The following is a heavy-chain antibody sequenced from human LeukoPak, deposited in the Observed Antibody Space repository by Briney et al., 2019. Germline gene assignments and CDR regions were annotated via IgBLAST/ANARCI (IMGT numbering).Heavy chain of an antibody. CDR2: IYYSGST. D-gene: IGHD6-13*01. V-gene: IGHV4-59*01. CDR3: ARAPAYIAAAGTGWFDP. CDR1: GGSISSYY. Sequence: SETLSLTCTVSGGSISSYYWSWIRQPPGKGLEWIGYIYYSGSTNYNPSLKSRATISVDTSKNQFSLKLSSVTAADTAVYYCARAPAYIAAAGTGWFDPWGQGTLVTVSS. J-gene: IGHJ5*02.